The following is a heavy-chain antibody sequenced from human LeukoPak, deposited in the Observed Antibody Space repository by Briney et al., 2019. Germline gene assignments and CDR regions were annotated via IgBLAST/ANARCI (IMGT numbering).Heavy chain of an antibody. Sequence: SETLSLTCTVSGGSISSGGSFWIWIRQHPGKGLEWIRYIYNSGGAYYNPSLGSRLSISVDTSKNQFSLRLTSVTAADTAVYFCARGHHYYYMDVWGNGTTVTVSS. J-gene: IGHJ6*03. CDR1: GGSISSGGSF. CDR2: IYNSGGA. V-gene: IGHV4-31*03. CDR3: ARGHHYYYMDV.